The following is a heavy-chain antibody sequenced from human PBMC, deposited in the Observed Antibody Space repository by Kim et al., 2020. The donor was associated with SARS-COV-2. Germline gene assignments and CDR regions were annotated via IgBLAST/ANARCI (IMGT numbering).Heavy chain of an antibody. J-gene: IGHJ5*02. V-gene: IGHV6-1*01. CDR3: ARGGIAAAALGNWFDP. D-gene: IGHD6-13*01. CDR1: GDSVSSNSAA. Sequence: SQTLSLTCAISGDSVSSNSAAWNWIRQSPSRGLEWLGRTYYRSKWYNDYAVSVKSRITINPDTSKNQFSLQLNSVTPEDTAVYYCARGGIAAAALGNWFDPWGQGTLVTVSS. CDR2: TYYRSKWYN.